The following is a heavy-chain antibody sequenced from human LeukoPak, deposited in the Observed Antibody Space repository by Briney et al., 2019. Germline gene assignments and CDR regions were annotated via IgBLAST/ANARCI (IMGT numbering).Heavy chain of an antibody. V-gene: IGHV3-30*18. CDR3: AKDQIQLWLGSVDY. CDR1: GFTFSSYG. Sequence: GGSLRLSCAASGFTFSSYGMHWVRQAPGKGLEWVAVISYDGSNKYYADSVKGRFTISRDNSKNALYLQMNSLRAEDTAVYYCAKDQIQLWLGSVDYWGQGTLVTVSS. J-gene: IGHJ4*02. CDR2: ISYDGSNK. D-gene: IGHD5-18*01.